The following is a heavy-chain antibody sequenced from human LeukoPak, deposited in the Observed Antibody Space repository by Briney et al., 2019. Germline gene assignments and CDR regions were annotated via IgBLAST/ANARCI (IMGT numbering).Heavy chain of an antibody. J-gene: IGHJ4*02. V-gene: IGHV4-61*03. CDR2: IYYSGST. D-gene: IGHD3-16*01. CDR1: SGSVSSDSYY. CDR3: ATGGYDNTFDY. Sequence: SETLSLTCTVSSGSVSSDSYYWSWIRQPPGKGLEWIGKIYYSGSTKYNPSLKSRVTMSVDTSKNHFSLKLSSVTAADTAVYYCATGGYDNTFDYWGQGTLVTVSS.